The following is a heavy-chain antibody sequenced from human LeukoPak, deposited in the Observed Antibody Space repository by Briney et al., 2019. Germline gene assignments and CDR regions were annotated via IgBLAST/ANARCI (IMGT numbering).Heavy chain of an antibody. V-gene: IGHV3-30*04. CDR1: GFTFSSYA. CDR2: ISYDGSNK. Sequence: GRSLRLSCAASGFTFSSYAMHWVRQAPGKGLEWVAVISYDGSNKYYADSVKGRFTISRDNSKNTLYLQMNSLRAEDTAVYYCARDESRYDIVVVVAATLDYWGQGTLVTVSS. D-gene: IGHD2-15*01. CDR3: ARDESRYDIVVVVAATLDY. J-gene: IGHJ4*02.